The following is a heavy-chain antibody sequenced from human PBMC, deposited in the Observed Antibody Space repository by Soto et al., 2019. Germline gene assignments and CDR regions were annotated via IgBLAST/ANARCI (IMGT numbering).Heavy chain of an antibody. CDR1: GCSISSVGYY. J-gene: IGHJ6*02. CDR3: ARGSSIAGLYYGMDV. D-gene: IGHD6-6*01. CDR2: NYYSGIT. V-gene: IGHV4-31*03. Sequence: QVQLQESGPGLVKPSQTLSLTCTVSGCSISSVGYYWTWLRQHPGKGLEWLGYNYYSGITYYNPSLKSRVTISLDTSKNQFSLKLSSVTAADTAVYYCARGSSIAGLYYGMDVWGQGTTVTVSS.